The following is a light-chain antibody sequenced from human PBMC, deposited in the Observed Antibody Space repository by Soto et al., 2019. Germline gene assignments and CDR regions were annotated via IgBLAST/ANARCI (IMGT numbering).Light chain of an antibody. J-gene: IGKJ1*01. CDR2: GAS. Sequence: EIVMTQSPATLSVSPGEGATLSCRASQSVSSKLAWYQQKPGQAPRLLIYGASTRATGIPARFSGSGSGTDFTLTIDGLEPEDFVVYYCQQYNNWPRTFGQGTKVDIK. V-gene: IGKV3-15*01. CDR1: QSVSSK. CDR3: QQYNNWPRT.